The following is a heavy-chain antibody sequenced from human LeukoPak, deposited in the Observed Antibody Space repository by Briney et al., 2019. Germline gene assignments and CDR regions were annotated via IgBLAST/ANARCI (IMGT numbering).Heavy chain of an antibody. CDR2: ITSDGRNT. V-gene: IGHV3-74*01. CDR1: GFTFSSYW. Sequence: GGSLRLSCGASGFTFSSYWMHWVRQAPGKGLVWVSRITSDGRNTDYADSVKGRFTISRDNAKNTLYLQMNSLRAEDTAVYYRARDLNWKVFDLWGQGTMVSVSS. J-gene: IGHJ3*01. D-gene: IGHD1-1*01. CDR3: ARDLNWKVFDL.